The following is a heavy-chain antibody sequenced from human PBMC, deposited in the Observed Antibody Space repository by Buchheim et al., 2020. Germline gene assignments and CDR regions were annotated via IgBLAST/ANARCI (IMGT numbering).Heavy chain of an antibody. V-gene: IGHV3-48*03. CDR3: ARGRDIVLMVYAIHPNYYYYGMDV. CDR1: GFTFSSYE. D-gene: IGHD2-8*01. CDR2: ISSSGSTI. Sequence: EVQLVESGGGLVQPGGSLRLSCAASGFTFSSYEMNWVRQAPGKGLEWVSYISSSGSTIYYADSVKGRFTISRDNAKNSLYLQMNSLRAEDTAVYYCARGRDIVLMVYAIHPNYYYYGMDVWGQGTT. J-gene: IGHJ6*02.